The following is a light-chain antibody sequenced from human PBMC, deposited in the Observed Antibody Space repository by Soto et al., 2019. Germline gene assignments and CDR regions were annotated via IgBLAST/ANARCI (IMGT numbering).Light chain of an antibody. Sequence: EVVMTQSPATLSVSPGARATLSCRASQSVSSNLAWYQQKPGQAPRLFIYGASTRATGIPARFSGSGSGTEFTLTISSLQSEDFAVYYCQQYNNWPAITFGQGTRLEIK. CDR3: QQYNNWPAIT. CDR1: QSVSSN. J-gene: IGKJ5*01. V-gene: IGKV3D-15*01. CDR2: GAS.